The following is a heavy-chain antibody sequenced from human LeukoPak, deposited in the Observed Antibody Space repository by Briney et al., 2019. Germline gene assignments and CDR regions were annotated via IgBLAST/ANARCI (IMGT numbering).Heavy chain of an antibody. Sequence: SETLPLTCAVYGGSFSGYYWSWVRQPPGKGLEWIGEINHSGSTNYNPSLKSRVTISVDTSENQFSLKLSSVSAADTAVYYCARMGPEMATIRDYWGQGTLVTVSS. CDR2: INHSGST. CDR3: ARMGPEMATIRDY. CDR1: GGSFSGYY. V-gene: IGHV4-34*01. D-gene: IGHD5-24*01. J-gene: IGHJ4*02.